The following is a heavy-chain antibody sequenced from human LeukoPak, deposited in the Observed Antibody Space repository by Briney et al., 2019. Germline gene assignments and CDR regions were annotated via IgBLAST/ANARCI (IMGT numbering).Heavy chain of an antibody. V-gene: IGHV4-59*06. CDR3: ARVGIISEPTATFYFDY. Sequence: RPSETLSLTCVVSGGSLSTHHWSWIRQSPGKGLEWIGYIFYTGSTYYNPSLNSRINISVVTSKNQFSLQLSSVTAADTAVYYCARVGIISEPTATFYFDYWGQGTLVTVSS. D-gene: IGHD3-22*01. CDR1: GGSLSTHH. J-gene: IGHJ4*02. CDR2: IFYTGST.